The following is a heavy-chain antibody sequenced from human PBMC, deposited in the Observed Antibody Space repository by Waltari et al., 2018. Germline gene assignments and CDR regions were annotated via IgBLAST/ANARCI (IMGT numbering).Heavy chain of an antibody. CDR2: INHSGST. Sequence: QLQLQESGPGLVKPSETLSLTCAVYGGSFSGYYWSWIRQPPGKGLEWIGEINHSGSTNYNPSLKSRVTISVDTSKNQFSLKLSSVTAADTAVYYCARGVYPELRFLDLARLARYYYMDVWGKGTTVTVSS. CDR3: ARGVYPELRFLDLARLARYYYMDV. J-gene: IGHJ6*03. D-gene: IGHD3-3*01. V-gene: IGHV4-34*01. CDR1: GGSFSGYY.